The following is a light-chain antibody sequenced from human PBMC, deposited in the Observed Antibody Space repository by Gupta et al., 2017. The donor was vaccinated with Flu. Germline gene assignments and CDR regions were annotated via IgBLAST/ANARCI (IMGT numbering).Light chain of an antibody. CDR2: AAS. CDR3: QQTYGVPRT. Sequence: PSSLSASVGDRVTITCRSSQTITNYLNWYQQKPGKAPNLLIYAASTVHSGVPSRFSGDGSGTDFTLTITRLQPEDFATYYCQQTYGVPRTFGQGTKVEIK. CDR1: QTITNY. J-gene: IGKJ1*01. V-gene: IGKV1-39*01.